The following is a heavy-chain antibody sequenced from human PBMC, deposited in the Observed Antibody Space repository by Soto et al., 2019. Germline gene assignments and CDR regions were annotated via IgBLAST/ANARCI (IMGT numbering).Heavy chain of an antibody. CDR3: ARGAPEYCGGDCYLDY. CDR2: IWYDGSNK. V-gene: IGHV3-33*01. CDR1: GFTFSSYG. J-gene: IGHJ4*02. Sequence: GGSLRLSCAASGFTFSSYGMHWVRQAPGKGLEWVAVIWYDGSNKYYADSVKGRFTISRDNSKNTLYLQMNSLRAEDTAVYYCARGAPEYCGGDCYLDYWGQGTLVTVSS. D-gene: IGHD2-21*01.